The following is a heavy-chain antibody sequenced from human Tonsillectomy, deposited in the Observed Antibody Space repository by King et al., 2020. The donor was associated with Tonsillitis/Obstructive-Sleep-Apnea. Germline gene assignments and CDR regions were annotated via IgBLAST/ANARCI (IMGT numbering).Heavy chain of an antibody. V-gene: IGHV3-30*01. D-gene: IGHD3-3*01. CDR1: GFTFSSYA. Sequence: VQLVESGGGVVQPGRSLRLSCAASGFTFSSYAMHWVRQAPGKGLEWVAVISYDGSNKYYADSVKGRFTISRDNSKNTLYLQMNSLRAEDTAVYYCTSGYYTPTYYYYYMDVWGKGTTVTVSS. CDR3: TSGYYTPTYYYYYMDV. CDR2: ISYDGSNK. J-gene: IGHJ6*03.